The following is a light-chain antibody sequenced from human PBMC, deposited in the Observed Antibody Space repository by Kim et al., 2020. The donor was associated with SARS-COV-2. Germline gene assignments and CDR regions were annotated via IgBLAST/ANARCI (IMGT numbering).Light chain of an antibody. V-gene: IGLV2-14*03. CDR2: DVS. CDR3: SSYTSSSIVV. Sequence: LTQPASVSGSPGQSITISCTGTSSDVGGYNYVSWYQQHPGKAPKLMIYDVSNRPSGVSNRFSGSKSGNTASLTISGLQAEDEADYYCSSYTSSSIVVFGGGTQLPVL. J-gene: IGLJ2*01. CDR1: SSDVGGYNY.